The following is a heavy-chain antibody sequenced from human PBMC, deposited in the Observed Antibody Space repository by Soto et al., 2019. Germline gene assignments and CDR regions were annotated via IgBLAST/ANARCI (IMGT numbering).Heavy chain of an antibody. CDR1: GGCLSSGRSS. J-gene: IGHJ4*02. CDR2: IYHSGST. V-gene: IGHV4-30-2*01. D-gene: IGHD2-2*01. CDR3: ARVPDD. Sequence: PSETLSLTCAVCGGCLSSGRSSCSWIRQPPGKGLEWMGYIYHSGSTYYNPSLKSRVTISVDRSKNQFSLKLSSVTAADSSEYYGARVPDDWGQRILVTVSS.